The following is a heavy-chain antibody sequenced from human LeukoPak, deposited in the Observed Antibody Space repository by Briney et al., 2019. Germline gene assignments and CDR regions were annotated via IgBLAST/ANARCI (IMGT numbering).Heavy chain of an antibody. CDR2: IYSGGST. J-gene: IGHJ5*02. Sequence: PGGSLRLSCAASGFTVSSNYMSWVRQAPGKGLEWVSVIYSGGSTYYADSVKGRFTISRDNSKNTLYLQMNSLRAEDTAVYYCAREGFGELLGWFDPWGQGTLVTVSS. V-gene: IGHV3-53*01. D-gene: IGHD3-10*01. CDR3: AREGFGELLGWFDP. CDR1: GFTVSSNY.